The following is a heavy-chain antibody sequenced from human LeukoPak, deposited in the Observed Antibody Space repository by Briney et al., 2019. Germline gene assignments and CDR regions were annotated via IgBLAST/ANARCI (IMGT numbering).Heavy chain of an antibody. CDR2: VSSSSSSI. J-gene: IGHJ4*02. CDR3: TKESETYLDY. CDR1: GFIFNYYS. V-gene: IGHV3-48*02. Sequence: GGSLRLSCAASGFIFNYYSMDWVRQAPGKGLEWVSYVSSSSSSIYYADSVKGRFTISRDNAKNSLYLQMNSLRDEDTAVYYCTKESETYLDYWGQGTLVTVSS.